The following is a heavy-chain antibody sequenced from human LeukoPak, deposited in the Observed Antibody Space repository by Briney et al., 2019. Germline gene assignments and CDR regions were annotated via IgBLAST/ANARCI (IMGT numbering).Heavy chain of an antibody. J-gene: IGHJ4*02. CDR2: ISAYNGNT. CDR3: ARTLTYYYDSSGYYPPLGY. CDR1: GYTFTSYG. Sequence: ASVKVSCKASGYTFTSYGISWVRQAPGQGLEWMGWISAYNGNTNYAQKLQGRVTMTTDTSTNTAYMELRSLRSDDTAVYYCARTLTYYYDSSGYYPPLGYWGQGTLVTVSS. V-gene: IGHV1-18*01. D-gene: IGHD3-22*01.